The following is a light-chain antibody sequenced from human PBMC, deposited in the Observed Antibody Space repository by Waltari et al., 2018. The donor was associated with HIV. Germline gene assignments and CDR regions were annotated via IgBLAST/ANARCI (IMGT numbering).Light chain of an antibody. J-gene: IGLJ2*01. Sequence: QSVLTQPPSASATPGQRVAISCSGSSSDIGSNAVNWYQQLPGTAPKLLIYSNNQRPSGVPDRFSGSKSGTSASLAISGLQSEDEADYYCAAWDDSLNGPHVVFGGGTKLTVL. CDR2: SNN. CDR3: AAWDDSLNGPHVV. CDR1: SSDIGSNA. V-gene: IGLV1-44*01.